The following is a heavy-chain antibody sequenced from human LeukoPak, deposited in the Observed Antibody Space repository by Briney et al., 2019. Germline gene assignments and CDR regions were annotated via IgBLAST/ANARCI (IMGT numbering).Heavy chain of an antibody. J-gene: IGHJ6*02. V-gene: IGHV1-69*13. CDR1: GGTFSSYA. CDR3: ARADTYSSSYYYGMDV. Sequence: SVKDSCKASGGTFSSYAISWVRQAPGQGLEWMGGIIPIFGTANYAQKFQGRVTITADESTSTAYMELSSLGSEDTAVYYCARADTYSSSYYYGMDVWGQGTTVTVSS. D-gene: IGHD6-19*01. CDR2: IIPIFGTA.